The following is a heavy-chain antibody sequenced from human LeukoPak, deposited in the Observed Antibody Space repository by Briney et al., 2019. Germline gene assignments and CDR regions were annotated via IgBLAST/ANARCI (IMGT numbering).Heavy chain of an antibody. CDR3: ASLFSSTRGYYYMDV. D-gene: IGHD2-2*01. V-gene: IGHV4-39*01. CDR1: GGSISSSSYY. CDR2: IYYSGST. J-gene: IGHJ6*03. Sequence: SETLSLTCTVPGGSISSSSYYWGWIRQPPGKGLEWIGSIYYSGSTYYNPSLKSRVTISVDTSKNQFSLKLSSVTAADTAVYYCASLFSSTRGYYYMDVWGKGTTVTVSS.